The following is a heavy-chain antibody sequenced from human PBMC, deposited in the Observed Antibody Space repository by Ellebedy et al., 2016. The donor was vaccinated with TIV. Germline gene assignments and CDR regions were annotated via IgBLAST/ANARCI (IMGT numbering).Heavy chain of an antibody. J-gene: IGHJ5*02. CDR3: ARGRHSYGYEWLDT. V-gene: IGHV4-30-2*01. CDR2: INQSGRT. D-gene: IGHD5-18*01. Sequence: SETLSLXXAVSGGSMRSGPYCWIWIRQPPGKGLEWVGYINQSGRTYYNPSLKSRVTISVDRSRNKFSLEVRSVTAADTAVYYCARGRHSYGYEWLDTWGQGTLASVSS. CDR1: GGSMRSGPYC.